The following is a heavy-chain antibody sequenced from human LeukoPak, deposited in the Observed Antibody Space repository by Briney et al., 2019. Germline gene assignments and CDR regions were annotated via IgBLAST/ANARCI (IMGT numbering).Heavy chain of an antibody. J-gene: IGHJ4*02. CDR3: ARGCGGDCYSGIGFDY. CDR2: IKQDGSEK. V-gene: IGHV3-7*01. CDR1: GFTFSSYW. D-gene: IGHD2-21*02. Sequence: GGSLRLSCAASGFTFSSYWMNWVRQAPGKGLEWVANIKQDGSEKYYVDSVKGRFTISRDNAKNSLYLQMNSLRAEDTAVYYCARGCGGDCYSGIGFDYWAQGTLVTVSS.